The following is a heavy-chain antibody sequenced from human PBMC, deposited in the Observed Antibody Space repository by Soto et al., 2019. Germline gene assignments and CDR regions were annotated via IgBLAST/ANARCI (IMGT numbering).Heavy chain of an antibody. D-gene: IGHD4-4*01. V-gene: IGHV4-34*01. CDR1: GGSFSGYY. J-gene: IGHJ4*02. Sequence: SETLSLTCAVYGGSFSGYYWSWIRQPPGKGLEWIGEINHSGSTNYNPSLKSRVTISVDTSKNQFSLKLSSVTAADPAVYYGARGPMTTGTTFREPEFDYWGQGTLVTVSS. CDR3: ARGPMTTGTTFREPEFDY. CDR2: INHSGST.